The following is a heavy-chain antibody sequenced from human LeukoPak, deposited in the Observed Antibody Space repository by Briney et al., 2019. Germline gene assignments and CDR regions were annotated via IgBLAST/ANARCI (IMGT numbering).Heavy chain of an antibody. V-gene: IGHV3-23*01. Sequence: PGGSLRLSCAASGFTFSSYAMSWVRQAPGKGLEWVSAISGSGGSTYYADSVKGRFTISRDNSKNTLYLQMNSLRAEDTAVYYCAKGPLPYDFWSGWIQAFDYWGQGTLVTVSS. CDR1: GFTFSSYA. CDR2: ISGSGGST. D-gene: IGHD3-3*01. CDR3: AKGPLPYDFWSGWIQAFDY. J-gene: IGHJ4*02.